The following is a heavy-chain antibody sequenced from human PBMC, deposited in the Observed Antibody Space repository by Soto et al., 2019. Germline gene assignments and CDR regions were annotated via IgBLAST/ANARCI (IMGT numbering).Heavy chain of an antibody. D-gene: IGHD3-9*01. Sequence: GGSLRLSCAASGFTFSSYAMHWVRQAPGKGLEWVAVISYDGSNKYYADSVKGRFTISRDNSKNTLYLQMNSLRAEDTAVYYCARDLTYYDILTGYYNVGYYYYGMDVWGQGTTVTVSS. CDR3: ARDLTYYDILTGYYNVGYYYYGMDV. CDR2: ISYDGSNK. V-gene: IGHV3-30-3*01. CDR1: GFTFSSYA. J-gene: IGHJ6*02.